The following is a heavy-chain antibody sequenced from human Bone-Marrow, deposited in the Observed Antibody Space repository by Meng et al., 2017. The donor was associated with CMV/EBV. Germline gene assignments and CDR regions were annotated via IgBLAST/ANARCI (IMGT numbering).Heavy chain of an antibody. CDR2: IKSKNDGGGTI. J-gene: IGHJ4*02. CDR3: TTGDYYDSSGEFG. D-gene: IGHD3-22*01. Sequence: SEFTFSNAWMNWVRQAPGKGLEWVGRIKSKNDGGGTIDYAAPVKGRFTISRDDSKNTLYLQMNSLKTEDTAVYYCTTGDYYDSSGEFGWGQGTLVTVSS. V-gene: IGHV3-15*01. CDR1: EFTFSNAW.